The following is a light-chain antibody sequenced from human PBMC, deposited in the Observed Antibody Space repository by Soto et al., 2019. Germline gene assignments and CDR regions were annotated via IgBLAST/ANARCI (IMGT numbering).Light chain of an antibody. CDR2: DVS. Sequence: QSALTQPASVSGSPGQSITISCTGTSSDVGGYNYVSWYQQHPGNAPKLMIYDVSNRPSGVSNRFSGSKSGNTASLTISGLQAEDEADYYCSSYTSSSTLVGFGGGAKLTVL. CDR3: SSYTSSSTLVG. J-gene: IGLJ2*01. V-gene: IGLV2-14*01. CDR1: SSDVGGYNY.